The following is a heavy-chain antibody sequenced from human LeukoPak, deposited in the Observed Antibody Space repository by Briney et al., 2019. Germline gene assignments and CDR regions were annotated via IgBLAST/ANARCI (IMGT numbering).Heavy chain of an antibody. Sequence: SETLSLTCTVSGGSISKYYLTWIRQAPGKGLEWIGYVYYVGSANYNPSLKSRVTISVDMSKNQYSLKLTSVTTADTAVYYCARKQTLSGELLYGMGVWGQGTTVAVSS. J-gene: IGHJ6*02. V-gene: IGHV4-59*01. CDR2: VYYVGSA. CDR1: GGSISKYY. CDR3: ARKQTLSGELLYGMGV. D-gene: IGHD3-10*01.